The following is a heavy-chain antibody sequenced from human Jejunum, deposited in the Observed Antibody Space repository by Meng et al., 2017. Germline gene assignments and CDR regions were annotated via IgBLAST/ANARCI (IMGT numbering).Heavy chain of an antibody. Sequence: QLQESGPGLVKPSETLSPTCTSPADSIRSTSYYRGWIRQPPGKGLEWIGSIYYSGSTFYNPSLKSRVTVSVDTSRDQFSLKLSSVTAADTAVYYCARQTYYYESSGYGYAFDYWGQGTLVTVSS. J-gene: IGHJ4*02. D-gene: IGHD3-22*01. CDR3: ARQTYYYESSGYGYAFDY. CDR1: ADSIRSTSYY. V-gene: IGHV4-39*01. CDR2: IYYSGST.